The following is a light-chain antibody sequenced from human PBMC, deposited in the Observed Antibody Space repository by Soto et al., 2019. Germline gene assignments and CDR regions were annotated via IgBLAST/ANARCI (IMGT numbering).Light chain of an antibody. Sequence: QSALTQPPSVSGSPGQSITISCTGTSSDVGGYDYVSWYQQRPGKAPKLLIYEVRNRPSGVSNRFSGSKSGNTASLRISGLQADDEGNFYCISYTTSSTWLFGGGTKLTVL. CDR2: EVR. CDR1: SSDVGGYDY. J-gene: IGLJ3*02. CDR3: ISYTTSSTWL. V-gene: IGLV2-14*01.